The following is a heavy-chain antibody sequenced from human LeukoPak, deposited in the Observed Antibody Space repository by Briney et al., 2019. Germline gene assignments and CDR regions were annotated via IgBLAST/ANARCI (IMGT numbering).Heavy chain of an antibody. D-gene: IGHD3-22*01. CDR2: IYYSGST. CDR3: ARVKVIDAFDI. J-gene: IGHJ3*02. CDR1: GGSISSYY. V-gene: IGHV4-59*01. Sequence: SETLSLTCTVSGGSISSYYWSWIRQPPGKGLEWIGYIYYSGSTNYNPSFKSRVTISVDTSKNQFSLKLSSVTAADTAVYYCARVKVIDAFDIWGQGTMVTVSS.